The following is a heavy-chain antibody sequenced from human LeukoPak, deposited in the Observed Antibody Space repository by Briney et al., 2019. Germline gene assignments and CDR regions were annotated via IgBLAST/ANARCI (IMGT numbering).Heavy chain of an antibody. CDR2: ISGSGGST. CDR1: RFTFSSYA. V-gene: IGHV3-23*01. CDR3: ARGRSGFYFDY. Sequence: GGSLRLSCAASRFTFSSYAMSWVRQAPGKGLEWVSAISGSGGSTYYADSVKGRFTISRDNAKNSLYLQMNSLRAEDTAVYYCARGRSGFYFDYWGQGTLVTVSS. D-gene: IGHD3-3*01. J-gene: IGHJ4*02.